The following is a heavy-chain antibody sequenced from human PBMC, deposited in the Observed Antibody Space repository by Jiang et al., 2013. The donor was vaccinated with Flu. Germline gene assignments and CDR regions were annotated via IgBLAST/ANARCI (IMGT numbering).Heavy chain of an antibody. CDR3: ATEGYYYFDS. CDR2: INHSSGVT. Sequence: SGAEVKKPGASVKVSCKTSGYTFTDFGINWVRQAPGQGLEWMGSINHSSGVTNYAQRFQGRVTMTRDTSISTTYMELSRLTYDDTAVYFCATEGYYYFDSWGQGTLVTVSS. V-gene: IGHV1-2*02. D-gene: IGHD2-15*01. CDR1: GYTFTDFG. J-gene: IGHJ4*02.